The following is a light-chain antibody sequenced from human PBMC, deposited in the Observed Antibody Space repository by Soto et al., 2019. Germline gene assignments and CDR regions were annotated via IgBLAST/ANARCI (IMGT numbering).Light chain of an antibody. CDR1: SNDVGGYNF. CDR3: TSHRKNSTLPYV. J-gene: IGLJ1*01. CDR2: EGS. V-gene: IGLV2-14*01. Sequence: QSALTQPASVSGSPGQSITISCTGTSNDVGGYNFVSWYQQHPGKAPKVMISEGSNRPSGVSIRFSGSKSGNTASLTISGLHAEDEAEYYCTSHRKNSTLPYVFGTGTKLTVL.